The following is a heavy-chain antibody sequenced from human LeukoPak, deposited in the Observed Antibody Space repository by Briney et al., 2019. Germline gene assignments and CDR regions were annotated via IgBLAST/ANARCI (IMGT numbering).Heavy chain of an antibody. CDR2: INHSGST. Sequence: PSETLSLTCAVYGGSFSGYYWSWIRQPPGKGLEWIGEINHSGSTNYNPSLKSRVTLSVDTSKNQFSLKLSSVTAADAAVYYCARGMTTVTPLGYWGQGTLVTVSS. J-gene: IGHJ4*02. V-gene: IGHV4-34*01. D-gene: IGHD4-17*01. CDR3: ARGMTTVTPLGY. CDR1: GGSFSGYY.